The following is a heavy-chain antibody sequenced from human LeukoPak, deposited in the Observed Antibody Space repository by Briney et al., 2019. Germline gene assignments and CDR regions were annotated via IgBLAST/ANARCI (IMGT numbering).Heavy chain of an antibody. J-gene: IGHJ5*02. Sequence: ASVKVSCKASGYTFNNYAMHWVRQAPGQGLEWMGWINPDNGGTSYAQKFQGRVTMTRDTSISTVYVELNRLRSDDTAVYYCARSDSYTWFDPWGQGTLVTVSS. D-gene: IGHD2-15*01. CDR3: ARSDSYTWFDP. CDR2: INPDNGGT. CDR1: GYTFNNYA. V-gene: IGHV1-2*02.